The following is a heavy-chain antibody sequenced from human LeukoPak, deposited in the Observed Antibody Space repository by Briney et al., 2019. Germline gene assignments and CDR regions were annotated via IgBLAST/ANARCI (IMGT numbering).Heavy chain of an antibody. Sequence: GGSLRLSCTGSGFNFNMFAMNWVRQAPGQGLEWVSGLSRGGGTTNYADSVKGRFTISRDKSKNMVFLQMNSLRPEGTAVYYCAKEQRIRHCSEGVCMEGYYFDYWGQGSLVTVYS. CDR2: LSRGGGTT. D-gene: IGHD2-8*01. CDR3: AKEQRIRHCSEGVCMEGYYFDY. CDR1: GFNFNMFA. V-gene: IGHV3-23*01. J-gene: IGHJ4*02.